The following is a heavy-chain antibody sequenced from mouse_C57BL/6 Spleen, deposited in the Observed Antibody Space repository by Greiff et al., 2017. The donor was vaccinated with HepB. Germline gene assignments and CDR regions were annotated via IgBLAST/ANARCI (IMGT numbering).Heavy chain of an antibody. Sequence: LEASGPGLVKPSQSLSLTCSVTGYSITSGYYWNWIRQFPGNKLEWMGYISYDGSNNYNPSLKNRISITRDTSKTQFFLKLNSVTTEDTATYYCAREDGYYGFAYWGQGTLVTVSA. CDR1: GYSITSGYY. J-gene: IGHJ3*01. CDR3: AREDGYYGFAY. CDR2: ISYDGSN. D-gene: IGHD2-3*01. V-gene: IGHV3-6*01.